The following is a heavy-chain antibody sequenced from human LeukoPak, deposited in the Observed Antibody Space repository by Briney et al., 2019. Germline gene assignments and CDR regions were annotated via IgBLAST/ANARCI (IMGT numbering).Heavy chain of an antibody. J-gene: IGHJ4*02. V-gene: IGHV3-15*01. Sequence: PGGSLRLSCAASGFTFSNAWMSWVRQAPGKGLEWVGRIKSKTDGGTTDYAAPVKGRFTISRDDSKNTLYLQMNSLKTEDTAVYYCTTDRAYDYVWGSYRYPGLWGQGTLVTVSS. CDR2: IKSKTDGGTT. D-gene: IGHD3-16*02. CDR3: TTDRAYDYVWGSYRYPGL. CDR1: GFTFSNAW.